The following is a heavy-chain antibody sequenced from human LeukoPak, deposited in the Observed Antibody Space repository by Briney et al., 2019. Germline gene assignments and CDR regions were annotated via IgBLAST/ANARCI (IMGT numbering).Heavy chain of an antibody. CDR1: GYTFTGYY. D-gene: IGHD3-22*01. CDR3: ARENYYDGSGSPSASAPVDH. CDR2: NNPNSGGT. Sequence: ASVKVSCKASGYTFTGYYMHWVRQAPGQGLEWMGWNNPNSGGTNYAQKFQGWVTMTRDTSISTAYMELSRPRSDDTAVYYCARENYYDGSGSPSASAPVDHWGQGTLVTVSS. J-gene: IGHJ4*02. V-gene: IGHV1-2*04.